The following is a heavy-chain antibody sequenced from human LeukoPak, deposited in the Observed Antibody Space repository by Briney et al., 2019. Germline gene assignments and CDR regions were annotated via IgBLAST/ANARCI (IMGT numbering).Heavy chain of an antibody. V-gene: IGHV4-59*12. CDR1: GGSITSYY. CDR3: ARVPPDYDSWSGYSDY. J-gene: IGHJ4*02. CDR2: IYNSRST. D-gene: IGHD3-3*01. Sequence: PSETLTLTCTVSGGSITSYYWSWIRQSPGKGLEWIGYIYNSRSTNYNPSLKSRVTISVDTSKNQFSLKLSSVTAADTAVYSCARVPPDYDSWSGYSDYWGQGTLVTVSS.